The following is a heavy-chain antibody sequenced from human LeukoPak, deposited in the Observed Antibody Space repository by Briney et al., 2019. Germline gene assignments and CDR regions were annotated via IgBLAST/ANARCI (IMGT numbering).Heavy chain of an antibody. D-gene: IGHD3-3*01. CDR2: IYYRGST. J-gene: IGHJ4*02. CDR3: AREGVVKGYFDY. CDR1: GGSISPYF. V-gene: IGHV4-59*01. Sequence: SETLSLTCTVSGGSISPYFWSWIRQPPGKGLEWIGYIYYRGSTNYNPSLKGRVTISLDTSKDQFSLKLSSVTAADTAVYYCAREGVVKGYFDYWGQGTLVTVSS.